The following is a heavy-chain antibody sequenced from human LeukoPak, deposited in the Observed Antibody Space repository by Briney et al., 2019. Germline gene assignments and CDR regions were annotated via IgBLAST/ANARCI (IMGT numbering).Heavy chain of an antibody. Sequence: GGSLRLSCAASGFTFTTYSMNWVRQAPGKGLEGVSAISGSGGSTYYADSVKGRFTISRDNSKNTLYLQMNSLRAEDTAVYYCAKDRITIFGVVSIRPPDYWGQGTLVTVSS. CDR1: GFTFTTYS. J-gene: IGHJ4*02. CDR2: ISGSGGST. V-gene: IGHV3-23*01. CDR3: AKDRITIFGVVSIRPPDY. D-gene: IGHD3-3*01.